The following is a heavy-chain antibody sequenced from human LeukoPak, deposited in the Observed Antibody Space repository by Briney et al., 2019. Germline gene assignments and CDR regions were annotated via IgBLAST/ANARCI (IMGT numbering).Heavy chain of an antibody. V-gene: IGHV3-7*03. D-gene: IGHD1/OR15-1a*01. J-gene: IGHJ6*02. Sequence: GSSLRLSCAASGFILSNHWMTWVRQAPGKGPEWVANMNKDGSEEYYVGSVKGRFTIFKDTAKNSLYLQMNNLRVEDTALYYCARNNDMDVWGQGTTVVVSS. CDR1: GFILSNHW. CDR3: ARNNDMDV. CDR2: MNKDGSEE.